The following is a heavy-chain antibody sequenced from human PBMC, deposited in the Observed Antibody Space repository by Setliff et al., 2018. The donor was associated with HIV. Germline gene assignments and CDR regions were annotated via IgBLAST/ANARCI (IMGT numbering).Heavy chain of an antibody. D-gene: IGHD2-21*01. CDR1: EYDINDQY. J-gene: IGHJ6*03. CDR2: INLTTGAT. V-gene: IGHV1-2*02. CDR3: ARLSIPAYYYMDV. Sequence: GASVKVSCKTSEYDINDQYINWVRQAPGQGLEWMGWINLTTGATKYAQKFQGRVTMTTVTSTSTAYMELRSLRSDDTAVYYCARLSIPAYYYMDVWGKGTTVTVSS.